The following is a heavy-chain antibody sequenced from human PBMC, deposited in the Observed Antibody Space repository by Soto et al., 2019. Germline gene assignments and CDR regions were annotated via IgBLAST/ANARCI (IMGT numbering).Heavy chain of an antibody. D-gene: IGHD1-26*01. Sequence: XXSLRLSFAASGFTFSHYAIHWVLQAPGKGLEWVAVILYDGSNKFYADSVKGRFTISRDNSKNTLFLQMNSLRAEDTAVYFCARDSSGRYPAYFDYWGQGTLVTVSS. CDR1: GFTFSHYA. CDR3: ARDSSGRYPAYFDY. V-gene: IGHV3-30-3*01. J-gene: IGHJ4*02. CDR2: ILYDGSNK.